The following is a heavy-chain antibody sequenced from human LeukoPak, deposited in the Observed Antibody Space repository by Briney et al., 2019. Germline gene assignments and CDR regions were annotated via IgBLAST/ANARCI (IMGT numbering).Heavy chain of an antibody. D-gene: IGHD3-16*02. V-gene: IGHV4-34*01. CDR1: GGSFSGYY. J-gene: IGHJ4*02. CDR3: ARGDYDYVWGNYRSITYYFDY. Sequence: SETLSLTCAVYGGSFSGYYWSWIRQPPGKGLEWIGEINHSGSTNYNPSLKSRVTISVDTSKNQFSLKLSSVTAADTAVYYCARGDYDYVWGNYRSITYYFDYWGQGTLVTVSS. CDR2: INHSGST.